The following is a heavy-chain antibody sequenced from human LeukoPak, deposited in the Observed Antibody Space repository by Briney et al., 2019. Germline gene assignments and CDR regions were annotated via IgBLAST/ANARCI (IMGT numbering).Heavy chain of an antibody. CDR2: ISGSGGST. J-gene: IGHJ4*02. CDR1: GFTFSSYA. Sequence: GGSLRLSCAASGFTFSSYAMSWVRQAPGKGLEWVSAISGSGGSTYYADSAKGRFTISRDNSKNTLYLQMNSLRAEDTAVYYCAKGGAYDIVATMVYWGQGTLVTVSS. D-gene: IGHD5-12*01. CDR3: AKGGAYDIVATMVY. V-gene: IGHV3-23*01.